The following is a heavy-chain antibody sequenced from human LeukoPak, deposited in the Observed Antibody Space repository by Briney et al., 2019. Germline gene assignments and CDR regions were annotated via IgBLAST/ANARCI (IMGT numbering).Heavy chain of an antibody. CDR1: GFTFSDYY. CDR2: ITAGNTK. V-gene: IGHV3-69-1*01. Sequence: GGSLRLSCVGSGFTFSDYYMNWIRQAPGKGLEWISYITAGNTKAYADSVKGRFTVSSDNAEHSVFLQMNSLRAEDTAVYYCARDVRGDGLSTYNAFDIWGRGTLVTVSS. D-gene: IGHD5-24*01. J-gene: IGHJ3*02. CDR3: ARDVRGDGLSTYNAFDI.